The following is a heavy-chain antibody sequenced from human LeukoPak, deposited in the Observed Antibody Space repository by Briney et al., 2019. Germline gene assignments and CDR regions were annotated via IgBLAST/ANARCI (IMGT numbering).Heavy chain of an antibody. CDR1: GAIIKRGGFN. CDR2: VFYNGNT. V-gene: IGHV4-39*01. CDR3: TRRPKEPGFWSGYVDS. Sequence: SETLSLTCSVSGAIIKRGGFNWDWIRQAPGKGLEYIGSVFYNGNTYYDPSLESRVTISVYTSKNQFSLKLYSVTAADTAVYYCTRRPKEPGFWSGYVDSWGQGTLVTVSS. J-gene: IGHJ4*02. D-gene: IGHD3-3*01.